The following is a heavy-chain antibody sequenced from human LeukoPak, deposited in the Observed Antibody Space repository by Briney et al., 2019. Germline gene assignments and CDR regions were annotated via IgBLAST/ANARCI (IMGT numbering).Heavy chain of an antibody. D-gene: IGHD1-14*01. Sequence: SETLSLTCTVSGGSISSYYWSWIRQPPGKGPEWIGYIYYSGSTNYNPSLKSRVTISVDTSKNQFSLKLSSVTAADTAVYYCARAESDYYGMDVWGQGTTVTVSS. CDR2: IYYSGST. CDR3: ARAESDYYGMDV. V-gene: IGHV4-59*01. CDR1: GGSISSYY. J-gene: IGHJ6*02.